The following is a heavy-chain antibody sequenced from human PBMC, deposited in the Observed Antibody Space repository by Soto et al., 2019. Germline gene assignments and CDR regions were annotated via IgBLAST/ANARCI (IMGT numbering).Heavy chain of an antibody. CDR3: ARAGKVLRFLEWLLFDY. CDR2: INHSGST. CDR1: GGSFSGYY. V-gene: IGHV4-34*01. D-gene: IGHD3-3*01. J-gene: IGHJ4*02. Sequence: QVQLQQWGAGLLKPSETLSLTCAVYGGSFSGYYWSWIRQPPGKGLEWIGEINHSGSTNYNPSLKSRVTISVDTSKNQFSLKLSSVTAADTAVYYCARAGKVLRFLEWLLFDYWGQGTLVTVSS.